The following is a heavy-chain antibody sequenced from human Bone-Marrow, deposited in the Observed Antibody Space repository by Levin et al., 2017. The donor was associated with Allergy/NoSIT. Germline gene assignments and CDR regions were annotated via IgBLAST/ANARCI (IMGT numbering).Heavy chain of an antibody. V-gene: IGHV3-33*01. J-gene: IGHJ3*01. CDR1: GFSFSIFA. Sequence: QAGGSLRLSCAASGFSFSIFAMHWVRQAPGKGLEWVAVIWFDGGEKSYADSMKGRITISRDNSKNTLYLQMKSLRVEDTAVYYCVRGEGDYVGDTFALWGQGTMVTVSS. CDR2: IWFDGGEK. D-gene: IGHD4-17*01. CDR3: VRGEGDYVGDTFAL.